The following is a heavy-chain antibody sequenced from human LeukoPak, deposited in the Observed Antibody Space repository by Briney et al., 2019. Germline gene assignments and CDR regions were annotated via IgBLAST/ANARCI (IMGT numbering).Heavy chain of an antibody. Sequence: GGSLRLSCAASGFTFSSYSMNWVRQAPGKGLEWVSSISSSSSYIYYADSVKGRFTISRDNAKNSLYLQMNSLRAEDTAVYYCARLGSYYDFWSGYYTGSDYYYGMDVWGQGTTVTVSS. V-gene: IGHV3-21*01. CDR3: ARLGSYYDFWSGYYTGSDYYYGMDV. CDR1: GFTFSSYS. J-gene: IGHJ6*02. D-gene: IGHD3-3*01. CDR2: ISSSSSYI.